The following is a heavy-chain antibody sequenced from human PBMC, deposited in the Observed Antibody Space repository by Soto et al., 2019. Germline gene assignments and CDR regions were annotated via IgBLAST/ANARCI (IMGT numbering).Heavy chain of an antibody. Sequence: QVQLVQSGAVVKKPGSSVKVSCKSSGGTFSSYAISWLRQAPGQGLEWMGGIIPIFGTANSAQKFQGRVKITANKSTGTAYMELSSLRSEDTAVYYCGREITIFGVVSWTINWGRGTLVTVSS. D-gene: IGHD3-3*01. CDR1: GGTFSSYA. V-gene: IGHV1-69*06. CDR3: GREITIFGVVSWTIN. J-gene: IGHJ4*02. CDR2: IIPIFGTA.